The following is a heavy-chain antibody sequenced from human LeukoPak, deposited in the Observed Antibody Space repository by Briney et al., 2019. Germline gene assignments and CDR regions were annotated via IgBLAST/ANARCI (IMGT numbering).Heavy chain of an antibody. Sequence: GGSLRLSCAASGFALQNYAMHWVRQAPGGGLEWVSSVSWDNGHIAYADSVKGRFSISRDNAKNSLYLQMSSLRPEDTALYYCARGPGWALHKRYFDSWGQGVLVIVSS. V-gene: IGHV3-9*01. J-gene: IGHJ4*02. D-gene: IGHD1-26*01. CDR2: VSWDNGHI. CDR1: GFALQNYA. CDR3: ARGPGWALHKRYFDS.